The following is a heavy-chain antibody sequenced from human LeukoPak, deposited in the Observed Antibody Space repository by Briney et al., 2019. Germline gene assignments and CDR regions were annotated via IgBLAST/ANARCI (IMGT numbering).Heavy chain of an antibody. CDR1: GFTFGSYG. Sequence: VRSLRLSCAASGFTFGSYGIHWVRQAPGKGLDWGAVIWSDGSNKYYADSVKSRFTISRDDSKKTLYLEMNSLRGEDTAVYYCARATYGSGSFYGPSDWGQGTLVTVSS. CDR3: ARATYGSGSFYGPSD. D-gene: IGHD3-10*01. CDR2: IWSDGSNK. V-gene: IGHV3-33*01. J-gene: IGHJ4*02.